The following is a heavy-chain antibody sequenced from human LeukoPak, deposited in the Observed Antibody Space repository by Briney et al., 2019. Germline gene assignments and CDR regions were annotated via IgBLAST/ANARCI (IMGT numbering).Heavy chain of an antibody. V-gene: IGHV3-7*01. CDR1: GFTFRKNW. CDR3: ARIRSGYGLRYYFDY. D-gene: IGHD5-12*01. CDR2: IKKGGSEK. J-gene: IGHJ4*02. Sequence: PGGSLRLSCASFGFTFRKNWMSWVRQAPGKGLEWVANIKKGGSEKYYVDSVKGRFTISRDNAKNSLYLQMNSLGAEDTAVYYCARIRSGYGLRYYFDYWGQGTLVTVSS.